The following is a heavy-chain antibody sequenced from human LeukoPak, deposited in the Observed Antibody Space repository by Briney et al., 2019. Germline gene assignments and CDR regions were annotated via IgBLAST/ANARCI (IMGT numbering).Heavy chain of an antibody. D-gene: IGHD6-19*01. Sequence: GGSLRLSCAASGFTFSSYAMHWVRQAPGKGLEWVAVISYDGSNKYYADSVKGRFTISRDNSKNTLYLQMNSLRVEDTAVYYCAREGARGIAVAGPTQNFDYWGQGTLVTVSS. CDR2: ISYDGSNK. CDR1: GFTFSSYA. CDR3: AREGARGIAVAGPTQNFDY. J-gene: IGHJ4*02. V-gene: IGHV3-30-3*01.